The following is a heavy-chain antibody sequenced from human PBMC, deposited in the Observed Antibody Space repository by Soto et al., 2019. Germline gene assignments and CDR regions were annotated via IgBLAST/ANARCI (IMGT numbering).Heavy chain of an antibody. J-gene: IGHJ4*02. D-gene: IGHD6-6*01. CDR3: AKDRTIAARNYDE. CDR1: GFTFSDHG. CDR2: ISGSVGST. V-gene: IGHV3-23*01. Sequence: GGSLRLSCVGSGFTFSDHGMSWVRQAPGRGLEWVSAISGSVGSTFYADSVKGRFTISRDNSKNTLYLQMNSLRDEDTAVYYCAKDRTIAARNYDEWGQGVLVTVSS.